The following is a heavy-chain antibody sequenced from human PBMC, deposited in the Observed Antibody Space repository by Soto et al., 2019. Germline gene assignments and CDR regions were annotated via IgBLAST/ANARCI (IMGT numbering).Heavy chain of an antibody. CDR2: SNPSGGST. Sequence: QVQLVQSGAEVMQPGASVKVSCKASGYTFTSYYIQWVRQAPGQGLEWMGISNPSGGSTNYAQKYQGRGTMTRGTSTSTVCLELASLRSEDTAIYYCSSGYPPRDQLGTLPGAFWGQGTLVTVSS. D-gene: IGHD1-1*01. CDR1: GYTFTSYY. J-gene: IGHJ4*02. V-gene: IGHV1-46*03. CDR3: SSGYPPRDQLGTLPGAF.